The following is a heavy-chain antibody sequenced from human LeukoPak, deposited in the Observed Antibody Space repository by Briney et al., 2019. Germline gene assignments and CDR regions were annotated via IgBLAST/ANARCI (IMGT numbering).Heavy chain of an antibody. J-gene: IGHJ4*02. D-gene: IGHD3-22*01. CDR1: GFTFSSYS. CDR3: ARDASYYYDSSGYYLPNYYFDY. CDR2: ISSSSSTI. Sequence: GGFLRLSCAASGFTFSSYSMNWVRQAPGKGLEWVSYISSSSSTIYYADSVKGRFTISRDNAKNSLYLQMNSLRAEDTAVYYCARDASYYYDSSGYYLPNYYFDYWGQGTLVTVSS. V-gene: IGHV3-48*01.